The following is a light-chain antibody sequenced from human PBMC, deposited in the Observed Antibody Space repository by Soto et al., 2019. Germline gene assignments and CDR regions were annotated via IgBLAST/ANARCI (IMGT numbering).Light chain of an antibody. CDR3: SSYAVSNSLV. V-gene: IGLV2-8*01. CDR1: SSDVGDYNY. J-gene: IGLJ2*01. CDR2: EVS. Sequence: QSALTQPPSASGSPGQSVTISCTGTSSDVGDYNYVSWYQQHPGKAPKLMIYEVSKRPSGVPDRFSGSKSGNTASLTVSGLQAEDEADYYCSSYAVSNSLVFGGGTKQTVL.